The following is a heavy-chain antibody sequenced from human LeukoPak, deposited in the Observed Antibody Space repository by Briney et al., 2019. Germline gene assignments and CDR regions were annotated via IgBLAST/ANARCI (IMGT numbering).Heavy chain of an antibody. CDR3: TRDTFEYSSSSLFDY. CDR1: GFTFGDYA. J-gene: IGHJ4*02. CDR2: IRSKAYGGTT. V-gene: IGHV3-49*04. Sequence: PGGSLRLSCTAAGFTFGDYAMSWVRQAPGKGLEWVGFIRSKAYGGTTEYAASVKGRFTISRDDSKSIAYLQMNSLKTEDTAVYYCTRDTFEYSSSSLFDYWGQGTLVTVSS. D-gene: IGHD6-6*01.